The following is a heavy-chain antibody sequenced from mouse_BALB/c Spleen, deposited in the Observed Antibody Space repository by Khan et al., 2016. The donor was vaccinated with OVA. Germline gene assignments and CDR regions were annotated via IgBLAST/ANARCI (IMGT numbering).Heavy chain of an antibody. CDR2: ISYSGST. J-gene: IGHJ4*01. Sequence: EVQLQESGPGLVKPSQSLSLTCTVTGYSITSNYAWNWIRQFPGNKLEWMGYISYSGSTSYNPSLQSRISITRDTSKNQFCLQLSSVTTEDTATYYCARGNYYGYAMDYWGQGTSVTVSS. D-gene: IGHD1-1*01. CDR1: GYSITSNYA. V-gene: IGHV3-2*02. CDR3: ARGNYYGYAMDY.